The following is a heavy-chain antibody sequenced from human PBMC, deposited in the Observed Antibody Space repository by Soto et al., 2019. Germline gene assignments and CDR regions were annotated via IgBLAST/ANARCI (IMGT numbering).Heavy chain of an antibody. CDR3: AKDMKWGGMTTIPSLDS. Sequence: EVQLVESGGGLVQPGRSLRLSCVASGFTADDYAMHWVRQAPGKGLEWVSGISSNSDTIDYADSVKGRFTISRDNAKNXXFRQRKSLRPADTGLYYCAKDMKWGGMTTIPSLDSWGQGTLVTVSS. D-gene: IGHD4-17*01. J-gene: IGHJ4*02. CDR1: GFTADDYA. CDR2: ISSNSDTI. V-gene: IGHV3-9*02.